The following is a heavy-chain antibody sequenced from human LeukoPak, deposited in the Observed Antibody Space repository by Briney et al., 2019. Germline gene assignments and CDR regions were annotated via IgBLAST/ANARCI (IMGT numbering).Heavy chain of an antibody. D-gene: IGHD3-10*01. Sequence: GGSLRLSCSASGFTFCGYAMHWVGQAPGQGLEYVSAISSNGGSTYYADSVKGRFTISRDNSKNTVYLQMSSLRAEDTAVYYCVKWALPGVYGLYVWGQGTTVTVSS. CDR2: ISSNGGST. CDR3: VKWALPGVYGLYV. J-gene: IGHJ6*02. V-gene: IGHV3-64D*06. CDR1: GFTFCGYA.